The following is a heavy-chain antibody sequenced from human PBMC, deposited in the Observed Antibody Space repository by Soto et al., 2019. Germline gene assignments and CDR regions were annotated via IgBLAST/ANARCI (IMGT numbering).Heavy chain of an antibody. CDR2: IGGSNTDR. D-gene: IGHD1-26*01. CDR1: RFIFSDYA. CDR3: GKDAVSYNGKWDWFDS. V-gene: IGHV3-23*01. Sequence: DVQLLQSGGGLVQPGGSLTLSCAASRFIFSDYAMNWVRQAPGKGLEWVSSIGGSNTDRYYADSVKGRFIISRENSKNSMYLQRNSLRDDDTAVYYCGKDAVSYNGKWDWFDSWGQGTLVTVSS. J-gene: IGHJ5*01.